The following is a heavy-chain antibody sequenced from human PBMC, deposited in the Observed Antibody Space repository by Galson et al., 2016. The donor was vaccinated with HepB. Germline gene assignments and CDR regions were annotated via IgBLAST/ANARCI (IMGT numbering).Heavy chain of an antibody. CDR1: GGSVSSRSYY. D-gene: IGHD3-16*02. Sequence: SETLSLTCTVSGGSVSSRSYYWGWIRQPPGKGLEWIGSLLYGGSTYYSPSLKSRVSISVDRSKTRFSLDLMSVTVADTGVYYCGRIVTEVPVEDYWGQGTLATVFS. CDR2: LLYGGST. V-gene: IGHV4-39*02. J-gene: IGHJ4*02. CDR3: GRIVTEVPVEDY.